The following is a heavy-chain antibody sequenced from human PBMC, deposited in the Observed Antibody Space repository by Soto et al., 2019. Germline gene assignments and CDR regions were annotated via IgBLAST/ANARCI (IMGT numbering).Heavy chain of an antibody. CDR3: ARENSTTGTRLFDY. V-gene: IGHV1-3*01. CDR1: GYTFTSYA. CDR2: INAGNGNT. Sequence: VASVKVSCKASGYTFTSYAMHWVRQAPGQRLEWMGWINAGNGNTKYSQKFQGRVTITRDTSASTAYMELSSLRSEDTAVYYCARENSTTGTRLFDYWGQGTMLTVSS. J-gene: IGHJ4*02. D-gene: IGHD4-17*01.